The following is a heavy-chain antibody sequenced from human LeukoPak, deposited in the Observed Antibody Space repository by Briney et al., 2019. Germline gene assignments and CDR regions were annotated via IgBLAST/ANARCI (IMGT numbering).Heavy chain of an antibody. CDR2: ISYDGSNK. CDR1: GFTYSSYA. Sequence: GRSLRLSCAASGFTYSSYAMHWVRQAPGKGLERVAVISYDGSNKYYADSLKGRFTISRDNSKNTLYLQMNSLRAEDRAVYYCARAGGDYGSGRKPLDLWGRGTLVTVSS. J-gene: IGHJ2*01. D-gene: IGHD3-10*01. V-gene: IGHV3-30-3*01. CDR3: ARAGGDYGSGRKPLDL.